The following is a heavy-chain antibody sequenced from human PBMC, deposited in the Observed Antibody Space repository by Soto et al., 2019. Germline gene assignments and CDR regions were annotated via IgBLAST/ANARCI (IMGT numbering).Heavy chain of an antibody. CDR1: GGTFSSYA. CDR2: IIPIFGTA. J-gene: IGHJ6*04. V-gene: IGHV1-69*01. Sequence: QVQLVQSGAEVKKPGSSVKVSCKASGGTFSSYAISWVRQAPGQGLEWMGGIIPIFGTANYAQKFQGRVTITADESTSTAYMELSSLRSEDTAVYYCARSRGYSGYEPSYYYYYGMDVWGKGTTVTVSS. CDR3: ARSRGYSGYEPSYYYYYGMDV. D-gene: IGHD5-12*01.